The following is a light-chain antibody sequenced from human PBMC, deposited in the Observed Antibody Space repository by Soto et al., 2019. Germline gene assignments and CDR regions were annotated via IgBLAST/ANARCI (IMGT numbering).Light chain of an antibody. J-gene: IGKJ4*01. CDR1: QGINNF. CDR3: QQYHSYPVT. CDR2: GAS. Sequence: DIQMTQSQSSLSASVGDTVTITCRASQGINNFLAWFQQKPGKAPKSLIYGASSLQSGVPSKFSGSGSDTGFTLTISSLQPEDSATYFCQQYHSYPVTFGGGTKVEIK. V-gene: IGKV1-16*02.